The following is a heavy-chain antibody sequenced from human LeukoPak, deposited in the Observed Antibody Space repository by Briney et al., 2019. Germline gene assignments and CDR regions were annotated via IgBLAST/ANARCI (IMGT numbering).Heavy chain of an antibody. V-gene: IGHV3-66*01. CDR1: GFTVSSNY. CDR2: IYSGCST. J-gene: IGHJ2*01. Sequence: GGSLRLSCAASGFTVSSNYMSWVRQAPVKGLEGVSVIYSGCSTYYSDSVKGRFTISRDNSKNTRYLQLNSLRAEDTAVYYCASPNFSGGSSHWYFDLWGRGTLVTVSS. D-gene: IGHD2-15*01. CDR3: ASPNFSGGSSHWYFDL.